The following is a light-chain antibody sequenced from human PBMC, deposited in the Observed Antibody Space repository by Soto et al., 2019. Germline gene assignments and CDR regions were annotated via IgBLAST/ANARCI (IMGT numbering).Light chain of an antibody. CDR1: QSISTW. Sequence: DIQMTQSPSTLSASVGDRVTITCRASQSISTWLARYQQKPGEAPKLLIYKASSLESRVASRFSGGESGTEFTLTISSLQPDDFAIYFCQQYSSFSWTFGQSTMLEVK. V-gene: IGKV1-5*03. CDR2: KAS. CDR3: QQYSSFSWT. J-gene: IGKJ1*01.